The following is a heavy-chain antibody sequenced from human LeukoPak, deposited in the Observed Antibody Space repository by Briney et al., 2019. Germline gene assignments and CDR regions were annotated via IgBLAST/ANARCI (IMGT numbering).Heavy chain of an antibody. D-gene: IGHD3-22*01. V-gene: IGHV1-69*04. J-gene: IGHJ1*01. CDR2: IIPIFGIA. Sequence: SVKVSCKASGGTFSSYAISWVRQAPGQGLEWMGRIIPIFGIANYAQKLQGRVTITADKSTSTAYMELSSLRSEDTAVYYCARIPQYYYDSSGYGPAQHWGQGTLVTVSS. CDR1: GGTFSSYA. CDR3: ARIPQYYYDSSGYGPAQH.